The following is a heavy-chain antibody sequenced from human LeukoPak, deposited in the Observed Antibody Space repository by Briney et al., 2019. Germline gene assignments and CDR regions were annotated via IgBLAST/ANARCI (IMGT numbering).Heavy chain of an antibody. CDR2: TNPNSGNT. Sequence: ASVKVSCKVSGYTFTSYDINWVRQAAGQGLEWMGWTNPNSGNTGYAQKYQGRVTMTRNTSISTAYMELSSLRSEDTAVYYCARGIVVVPFDYWGQGTLVTVSS. V-gene: IGHV1-8*01. CDR3: ARGIVVVPFDY. D-gene: IGHD3-22*01. CDR1: GYTFTSYD. J-gene: IGHJ4*02.